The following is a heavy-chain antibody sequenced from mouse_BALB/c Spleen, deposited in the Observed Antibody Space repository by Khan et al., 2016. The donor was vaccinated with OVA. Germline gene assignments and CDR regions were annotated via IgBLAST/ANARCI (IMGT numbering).Heavy chain of an antibody. V-gene: IGHV3-2*02. CDR2: ISYSGST. CDR1: GYSITSGYG. D-gene: IGHD1-2*01. CDR3: ARTARIKY. Sequence: EVQLVESGPGLVKPSQSLSLTCPVTGYSITSGYGWNWIRQFPGNKLEWMGYISYSGSTNYNPSLKSRISITRDTSKNQFFLQLNSVTTEDTATYYCARTARIKYWGQGTTLTGSS. J-gene: IGHJ2*01.